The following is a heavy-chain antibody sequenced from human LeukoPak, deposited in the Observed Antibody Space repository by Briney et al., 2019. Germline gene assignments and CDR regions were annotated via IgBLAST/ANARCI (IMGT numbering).Heavy chain of an antibody. CDR1: GFTFSSYS. CDR2: ISSSSSYI. Sequence: GGSLRLSCAASGFTFSSYSMNWVRQAPGKGLEWVSSISSSSSYIYYADSVKGRFTISSDNSKNTLNLQMNSLRAEDTAVYYCARAAAETGAFRDNWFDPWGQGTLVTVSS. J-gene: IGHJ5*02. V-gene: IGHV3-21*01. D-gene: IGHD6-19*01. CDR3: ARAAAETGAFRDNWFDP.